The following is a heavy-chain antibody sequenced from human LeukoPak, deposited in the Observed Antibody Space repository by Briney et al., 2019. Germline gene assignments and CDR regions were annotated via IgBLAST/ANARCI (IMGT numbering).Heavy chain of an antibody. Sequence: GGSLRLSCSASGFTFGNYAMSWVRQAPGKGPEWVSAISGGGSSTFYADSVRGRFTISRDNSKNTLYLQMNSMRAEDTAVYYCARDIGVGATTTFDYWGQGTLVTVSS. J-gene: IGHJ4*02. CDR2: ISGGGSST. V-gene: IGHV3-23*01. CDR3: ARDIGVGATTTFDY. CDR1: GFTFGNYA. D-gene: IGHD1-26*01.